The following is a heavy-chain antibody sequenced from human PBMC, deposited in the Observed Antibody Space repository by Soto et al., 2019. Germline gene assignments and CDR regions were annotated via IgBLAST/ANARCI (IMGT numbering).Heavy chain of an antibody. CDR1: SGFISSTNW. Sequence: QVQLQESGPGLVKPSGTLSLTCAVSSGFISSTNWWSWVRQPPGKGLEWIGEISHSGGTNYNPSLKSRLTISLDKSKNQFSLKLTSVTAADTAVYFCARQAVETSGWYQTTFFDYWGQGTLVTVSS. V-gene: IGHV4-4*02. D-gene: IGHD6-19*01. CDR3: ARQAVETSGWYQTTFFDY. J-gene: IGHJ4*02. CDR2: ISHSGGT.